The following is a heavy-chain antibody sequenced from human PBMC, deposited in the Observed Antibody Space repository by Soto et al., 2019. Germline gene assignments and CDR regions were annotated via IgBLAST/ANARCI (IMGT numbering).Heavy chain of an antibody. CDR3: ARKGVAFDD. Sequence: GGPLRLSCAASGFTFSSYSMNWVRQSPGKGLEWISYISTTSSSIYYADSGKGRFTISRDNAKNSLFLQMNSLGDEDAAVCYPARKGVAFDDWGKG. CDR2: ISTTSSSI. CDR1: GFTFSSYS. V-gene: IGHV3-48*02. J-gene: IGHJ4*02. D-gene: IGHD3-3*01.